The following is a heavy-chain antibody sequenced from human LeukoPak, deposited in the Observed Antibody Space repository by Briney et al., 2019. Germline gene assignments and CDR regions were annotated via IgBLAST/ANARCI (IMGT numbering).Heavy chain of an antibody. CDR3: AREVGWLQLRERTDDFDY. J-gene: IGHJ4*02. Sequence: RGGSLRLSCAASGFTFSSYSMNWVRQAPGKGLEWVSSISSSSSYIYYADSVKGRFTISRDNAKNSLYLQMNSLRAEDTAVYYCAREVGWLQLRERTDDFDYWGQGTLVTVSS. D-gene: IGHD5-24*01. V-gene: IGHV3-21*01. CDR1: GFTFSSYS. CDR2: ISSSSSYI.